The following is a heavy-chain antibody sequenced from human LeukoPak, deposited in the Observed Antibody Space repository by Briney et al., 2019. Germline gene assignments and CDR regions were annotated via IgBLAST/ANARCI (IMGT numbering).Heavy chain of an antibody. V-gene: IGHV3-7*01. CDR1: GFTFSRYW. D-gene: IGHD1-26*01. J-gene: IGHJ4*02. Sequence: GSLRLSCEASGFTFSRYWMSWVRQAPGKGLEWVANINQDGSEKYYVDSVKGRFTISRDNAKKSLYLQMNSLRAEDTAVYYCARRMSGSYPDYWGQGTLVTVSS. CDR3: ARRMSGSYPDY. CDR2: INQDGSEK.